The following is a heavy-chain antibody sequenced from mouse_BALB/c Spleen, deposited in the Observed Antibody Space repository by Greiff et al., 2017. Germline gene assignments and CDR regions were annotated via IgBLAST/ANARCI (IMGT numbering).Heavy chain of an antibody. CDR3: ARSETARASHYYAMDY. CDR2: ISTYYGNT. CDR1: GYTFTDYA. Sequence: QVQLQQSGPELVRPGVSVKISCKGSGYTFTDYAMHWVKQSHAKSLEWIGVISTYYGNTNYNQKFKGKATMTVDKSTSTDYMELARLTSEDSAIYYYARSETARASHYYAMDYWGQGTSVTVSS. D-gene: IGHD3-2*01. V-gene: IGHV1-67*01. J-gene: IGHJ4*01.